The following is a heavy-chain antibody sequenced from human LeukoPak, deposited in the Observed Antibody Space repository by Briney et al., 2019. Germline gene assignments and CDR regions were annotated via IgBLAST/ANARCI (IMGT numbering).Heavy chain of an antibody. CDR2: INSDGSST. CDR3: ASSPSREYGAEFDY. CDR1: GFTFSSYW. J-gene: IGHJ4*02. D-gene: IGHD2/OR15-2a*01. Sequence: GGSLRLSCAASGFTFSSYWMHWVRQAPGKGLVWVSRINSDGSSTSYADSVKGRFTISRDNAKNKLYLQMNSLRAEDTAVYYCASSPSREYGAEFDYWGQGTLVTVSS. V-gene: IGHV3-74*01.